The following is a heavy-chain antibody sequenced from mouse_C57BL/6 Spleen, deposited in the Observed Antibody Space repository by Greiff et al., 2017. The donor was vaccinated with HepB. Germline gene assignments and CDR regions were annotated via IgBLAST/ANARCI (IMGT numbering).Heavy chain of an antibody. J-gene: IGHJ1*03. V-gene: IGHV1-55*01. CDR3: ARSHYGSSYWYFDV. D-gene: IGHD1-1*01. CDR1: GYTFTSYW. Sequence: VQLQQSGAELVKPGASVKMSCKASGYTFTSYWITWVKQRPGQGLEWIGDIYPGSGSTNYNEKFKSKATLTVDTSSSTAYMQLSSLTSEDSAVYYCARSHYGSSYWYFDVWGTGTTVTVSS. CDR2: IYPGSGST.